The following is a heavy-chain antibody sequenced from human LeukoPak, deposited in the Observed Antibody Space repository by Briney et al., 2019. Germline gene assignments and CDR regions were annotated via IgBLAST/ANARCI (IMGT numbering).Heavy chain of an antibody. CDR2: IYHSGST. D-gene: IGHD4-23*01. V-gene: IGHV4-39*07. Sequence: SETLSLTCTVSGGSISSSMYYWGWVRQPPGKGLEWIGYIYHSGSTYYNPSLKSRVTISVDTSKNQFSLKLSSVTAADTAVYYCAREGPTTVVTLGAFDIWGQGTMVTVSS. CDR1: GGSISSSMYY. CDR3: AREGPTTVVTLGAFDI. J-gene: IGHJ3*02.